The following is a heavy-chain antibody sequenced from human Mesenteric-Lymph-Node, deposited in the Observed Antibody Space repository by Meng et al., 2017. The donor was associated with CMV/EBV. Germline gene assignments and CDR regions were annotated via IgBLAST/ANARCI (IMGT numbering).Heavy chain of an antibody. Sequence: GESLKISCAASGFTFSGSAMHWVRQASGKGLEWVGRIRSKANSYATAYAASVKGRFTISRDDSKNTAYLQMNSLKTEDTAVYYCTTSVGYCSSTSCPPDYWGQGTLVTVLL. CDR3: TTSVGYCSSTSCPPDY. CDR1: GFTFSGSA. J-gene: IGHJ4*02. D-gene: IGHD2-2*01. CDR2: IRSKANSYAT. V-gene: IGHV3-73*01.